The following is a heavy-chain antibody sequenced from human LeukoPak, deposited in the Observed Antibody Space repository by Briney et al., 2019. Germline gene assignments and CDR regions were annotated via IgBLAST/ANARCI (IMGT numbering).Heavy chain of an antibody. CDR1: GYIFTNYW. CDR2: IYPDDSDT. V-gene: IGHV5-51*01. J-gene: IGHJ4*02. Sequence: GESLKISRKGSGYIFTNYWIAWVRQMPGKGLEWMGIIYPDDSDTRYSPSFQGQVTISADKSINTAYLQWTSLKASDTAMYYCARRGNNADYWGQGTLVTVSS. CDR3: ARRGNNADY. D-gene: IGHD5-24*01.